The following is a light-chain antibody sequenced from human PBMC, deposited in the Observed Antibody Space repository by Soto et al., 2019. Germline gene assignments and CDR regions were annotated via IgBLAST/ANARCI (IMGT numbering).Light chain of an antibody. CDR2: AAS. CDR3: QQSFSTPLT. V-gene: IGKV1-39*01. J-gene: IGKJ4*01. Sequence: DIQMTQSPSSLSASVGDRITITCRASQSITNFLNWYQQKPGTAPKLLIYAASSLPSGVPSRFTGSGSGTDFTLTISSLQPEDFATYYCQQSFSTPLTFGGGTKVEIK. CDR1: QSITNF.